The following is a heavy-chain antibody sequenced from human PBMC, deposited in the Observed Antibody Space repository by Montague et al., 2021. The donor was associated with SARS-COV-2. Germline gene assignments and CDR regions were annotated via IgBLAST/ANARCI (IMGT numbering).Heavy chain of an antibody. J-gene: IGHJ5*02. D-gene: IGHD3-3*01. CDR3: AREIGLVTIFGVVTISGWFDP. CDR2: IYTSGST. Sequence: TLSLTCTVSGGSISSGSYYWSWIRQPAGKGLEWIGRIYTSGSTNYXPSLKSRVTISVGTSKNQFSLKLSSVTAADTAVYYCAREIGLVTIFGVVTISGWFDPWGQGTLVTVSS. CDR1: GGSISSGSYY. V-gene: IGHV4-61*02.